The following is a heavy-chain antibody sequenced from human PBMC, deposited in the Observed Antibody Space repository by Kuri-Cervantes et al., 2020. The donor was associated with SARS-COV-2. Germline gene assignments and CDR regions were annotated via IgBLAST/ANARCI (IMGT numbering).Heavy chain of an antibody. CDR1: GFTFSSYA. J-gene: IGHJ4*02. CDR3: ARAHYGDYVAYIY. V-gene: IGHV3-64D*08. D-gene: IGHD4-17*01. Sequence: GGSLRLSCSASGFTFSSYAMHWVRQAPGKGLEYVSAISSNGGSTYYADSVKGRFTISRDNSKNTLYLQMSSLRAEDTAVYYCARAHYGDYVAYIYWGQGTLVTVSS. CDR2: ISSNGGST.